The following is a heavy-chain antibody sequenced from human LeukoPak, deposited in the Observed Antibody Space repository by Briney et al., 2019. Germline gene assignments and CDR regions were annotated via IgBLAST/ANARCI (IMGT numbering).Heavy chain of an antibody. Sequence: ASVKVSCKASGYTFTSYGISWVRQAPGQGLEWMGWISAYNGNTNYAQKLQGRVTMTTDTSTSTVYMELRSLRSDDTAVYYCAREGWDSSRPGYFDLWGRGTLVTVSS. CDR1: GYTFTSYG. D-gene: IGHD6-6*01. CDR2: ISAYNGNT. J-gene: IGHJ2*01. V-gene: IGHV1-18*01. CDR3: AREGWDSSRPGYFDL.